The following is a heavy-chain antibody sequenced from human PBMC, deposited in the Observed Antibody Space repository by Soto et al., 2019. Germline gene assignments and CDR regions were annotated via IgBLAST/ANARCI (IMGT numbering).Heavy chain of an antibody. CDR3: AXDSGSNYGFYYYYGMDV. CDR2: IIPIFGTA. CDR1: GGTFSSYA. D-gene: IGHD4-4*01. V-gene: IGHV1-69*13. Sequence: AASVKVSCKASGGTFSSYAISWVRQAPGQGLEWMGGIIPIFGTANYAQKFQGRVTITADESTSTAYMELSSLRSEDTAVYYCAXDSGSNYGFYYYYGMDVWGQGTTVTVSS. J-gene: IGHJ6*02.